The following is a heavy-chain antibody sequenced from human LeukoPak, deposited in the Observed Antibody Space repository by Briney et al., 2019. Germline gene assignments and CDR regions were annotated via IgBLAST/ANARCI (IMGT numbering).Heavy chain of an antibody. J-gene: IGHJ4*02. CDR2: ISWNSGSI. V-gene: IGHV3-9*01. CDR1: GFTFDDYA. Sequence: GGSLRLSCAASGFTFDDYAMHWVRQAPGKGLEWVSGISWNSGSIGYADSVKGRFTISRDNAKNSLYLQMNSLRAEDTALYYCAKDRSHSRVGSGWFFDYWGQGTLVTVSS. CDR3: AKDRSHSRVGSGWFFDY. D-gene: IGHD6-19*01.